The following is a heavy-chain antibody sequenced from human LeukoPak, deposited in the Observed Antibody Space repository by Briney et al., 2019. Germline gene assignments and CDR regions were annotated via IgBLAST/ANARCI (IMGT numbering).Heavy chain of an antibody. CDR3: ARDTEGYIYGYYYYGMDV. CDR2: ISGDSHST. Sequence: GGTLRLSCAASGFTFDDYAMHWVRQAPGKGLEWVSLISGDSHSTFYADSVKGRFTISRDNSKNSLYLQMNSLRNDDTALYYCARDTEGYIYGYYYYGMDVWGQGTTVTVSS. J-gene: IGHJ6*02. D-gene: IGHD5-18*01. V-gene: IGHV3-43*02. CDR1: GFTFDDYA.